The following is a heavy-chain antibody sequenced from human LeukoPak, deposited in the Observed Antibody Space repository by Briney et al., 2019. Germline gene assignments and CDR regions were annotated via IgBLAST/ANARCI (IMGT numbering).Heavy chain of an antibody. CDR3: ARGGASELYYFDY. V-gene: IGHV3-53*01. D-gene: IGHD2-15*01. CDR2: IYDGGNT. J-gene: IGHJ4*02. CDR1: GFTVSNKY. Sequence: GSLHLSCAASGFTVSNKYMSWVRQAPGKGLECVSVIYDGGNTYYADSVKGRFTISRDNSKNTLYLQLNSLTAEDTAVYYCARGGASELYYFDYWGQGTLVTVSS.